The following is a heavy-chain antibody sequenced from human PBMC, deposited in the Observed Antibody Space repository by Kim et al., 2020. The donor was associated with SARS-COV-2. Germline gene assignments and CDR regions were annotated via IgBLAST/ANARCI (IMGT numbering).Heavy chain of an antibody. V-gene: IGHV3-11*01. D-gene: IGHD5-12*01. CDR3: ARIYDGGDY. CDR2: GDSV. Sequence: GDSVYYTDSVKGRSTNARDNAKNSLYLQMSSLGADDTAVYYCARIYDGGDYWGQGTLVTVAS. J-gene: IGHJ4*02.